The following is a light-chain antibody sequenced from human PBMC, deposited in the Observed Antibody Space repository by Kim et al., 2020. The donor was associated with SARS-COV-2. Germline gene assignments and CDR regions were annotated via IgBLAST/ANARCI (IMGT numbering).Light chain of an antibody. CDR3: AAWDDSLSGPA. J-gene: IGLJ3*02. CDR1: SSNIGDNY. Sequence: GQRVTIPCSASSSNIGDNYVCWYQQLPGTAPKALMLRNDYRPSGVPDRFSGSKSGTSASLAISGLRSEDEADYYCAAWDDSLSGPAFGGGTQLTVL. CDR2: RND. V-gene: IGLV1-47*02.